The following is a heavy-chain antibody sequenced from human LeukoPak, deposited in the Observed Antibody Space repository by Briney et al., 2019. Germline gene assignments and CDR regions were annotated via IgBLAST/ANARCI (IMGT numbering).Heavy chain of an antibody. CDR3: EAAGYY. Sequence: GGSLRLSCAASGFTVSTHWMTWVRQAPGKGLEWVANIKEDGSEKNYVDSVKGRFTISRDNAKNSLYLQMNGLRVEDTAVYYCEAAGYYWGQGALVTVSS. CDR2: IKEDGSEK. V-gene: IGHV3-7*01. D-gene: IGHD6-13*01. J-gene: IGHJ4*02. CDR1: GFTVSTHW.